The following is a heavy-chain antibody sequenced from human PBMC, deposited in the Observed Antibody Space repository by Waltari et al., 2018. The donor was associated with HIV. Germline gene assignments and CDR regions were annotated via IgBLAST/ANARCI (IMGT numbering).Heavy chain of an antibody. Sequence: QVQLPESGPGLVKPSETLSLTCTVSGGSISSYYWSWIRQPPGKGLEWIGYIYYSGSTNYNPSLKSRVTISVDTSKNQFSLKLSSVTAADTAVYYCARDVGKAWFDPWGQGTLVTVSS. CDR3: ARDVGKAWFDP. CDR2: IYYSGST. V-gene: IGHV4-59*01. CDR1: GGSISSYY. J-gene: IGHJ5*02.